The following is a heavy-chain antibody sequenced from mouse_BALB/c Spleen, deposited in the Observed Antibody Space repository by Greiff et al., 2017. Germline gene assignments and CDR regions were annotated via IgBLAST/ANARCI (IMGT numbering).Heavy chain of an antibody. CDR1: GYNFTSYW. V-gene: IGHV1-55*01. Sequence: QVQLQQPGAELVKPGTSVKLSCKASGYNFTSYWINWVKLRPGQGLEWIGDIYPGSGSTNYNEKFKSKATLTVDTSSSTAYMQLSSLASEDSALYCCARGGPRYFDVWGAGTTVTVSS. CDR3: ARGGPRYFDV. CDR2: IYPGSGST. J-gene: IGHJ1*01.